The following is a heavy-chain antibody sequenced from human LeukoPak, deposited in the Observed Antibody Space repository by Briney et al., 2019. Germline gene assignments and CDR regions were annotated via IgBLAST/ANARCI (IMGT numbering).Heavy chain of an antibody. J-gene: IGHJ5*02. CDR1: GYTFTGYY. D-gene: IGHD3-10*01. V-gene: IGHV1-18*04. Sequence: ASVKVSCKASGYTFTGYYMHWVRQAPGQGLEWMGWISAYNGNTNYAQKLQGRVTMTTDTSTSTAYMELRSLRSDDTAVYYCARILYGSGSYWADHWGQGTLVTVSS. CDR3: ARILYGSGSYWADH. CDR2: ISAYNGNT.